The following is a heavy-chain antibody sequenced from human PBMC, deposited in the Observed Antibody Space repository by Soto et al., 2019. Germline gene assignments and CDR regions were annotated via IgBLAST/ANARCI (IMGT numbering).Heavy chain of an antibody. CDR3: VADYVATDTFDI. CDR1: GFTFSSYA. V-gene: IGHV3-23*01. J-gene: IGHJ3*02. CDR2: ISTSGGST. Sequence: GGSLRLSCAASGFTFSSYAMSWVRQAPGKGLEWVSGISTSGGSTYYAESVKGRFTISRDTSKNTLYLQMNSLRPEDTAVYYCVADYVATDTFDIWGRGTMVTVSS. D-gene: IGHD3-10*02.